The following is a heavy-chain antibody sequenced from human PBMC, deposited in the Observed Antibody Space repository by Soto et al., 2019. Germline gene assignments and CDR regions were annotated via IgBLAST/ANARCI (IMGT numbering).Heavy chain of an antibody. CDR3: ASTTGGTIFGAVTHYFDY. CDR2: IIPILGIA. CDR1: GGTFSSYT. J-gene: IGHJ4*02. Sequence: QVQLVQSGAEVKKPGSSVKVSCKASGGTFSSYTISWVRQAPGQGLEWMGRIIPILGIANYAQKFQGRVTITADKSTSTAYMELSSLRSEDTAVYYCASTTGGTIFGAVTHYFDYWGQGTLVTVSS. V-gene: IGHV1-69*02. D-gene: IGHD3-3*01.